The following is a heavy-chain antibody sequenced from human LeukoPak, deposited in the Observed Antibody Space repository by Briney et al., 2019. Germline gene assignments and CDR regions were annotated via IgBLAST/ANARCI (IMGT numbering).Heavy chain of an antibody. Sequence: GGSLRLSCAASGFTFSSYAMSWARQAPGKGLEWVSAISGSGGSTYYADSVKGRFTISRDNSKNTLYLQMNSLRAEDTAVYYCAKDRSYYDSSGYYVRQPYYYYYGMDVWGQGTTVTVSS. CDR1: GFTFSSYA. V-gene: IGHV3-23*01. D-gene: IGHD3-22*01. CDR2: ISGSGGST. CDR3: AKDRSYYDSSGYYVRQPYYYYYGMDV. J-gene: IGHJ6*02.